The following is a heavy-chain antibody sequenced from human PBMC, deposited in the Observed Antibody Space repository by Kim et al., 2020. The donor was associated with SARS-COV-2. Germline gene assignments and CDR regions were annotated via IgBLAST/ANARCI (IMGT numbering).Heavy chain of an antibody. CDR1: GGSFSGYY. D-gene: IGHD2-15*01. J-gene: IGHJ6*02. CDR3: ARWRDCSGGSCYPYYYYGMDV. Sequence: SQTLSLTCAVYGGSFSGYYWSWIRQPPGKGLEWIGEINHSGSTNYNPSLKSRVTISVDTSKNQFSLKLSSVTAADTAVYYCARWRDCSGGSCYPYYYYGMDVWGQGTTVTVSS. V-gene: IGHV4-34*01. CDR2: INHSGST.